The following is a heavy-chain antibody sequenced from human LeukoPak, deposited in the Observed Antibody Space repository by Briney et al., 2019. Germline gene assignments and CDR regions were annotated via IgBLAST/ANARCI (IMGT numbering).Heavy chain of an antibody. CDR2: LFYSGTT. Sequence: PSETLSLTCSVSGGATSSSNYYWAWIRQPPGKGLEWMGSLFYSGTTHYNPSLKSRVTISVDTSKNQFSMNLRSVTAADTAVYYCARLSNYGGHSGDGYWGQGTLVTVSS. D-gene: IGHD4-23*01. CDR3: ARLSNYGGHSGDGY. CDR1: GGATSSSNYY. V-gene: IGHV4-39*01. J-gene: IGHJ4*02.